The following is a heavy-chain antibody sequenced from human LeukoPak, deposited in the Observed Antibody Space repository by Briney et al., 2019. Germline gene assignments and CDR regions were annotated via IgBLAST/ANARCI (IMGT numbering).Heavy chain of an antibody. D-gene: IGHD3-22*01. CDR1: GFTFSSYE. J-gene: IGHJ4*02. Sequence: PGGSLRLSCAASGFTFSSYEMNWVRQAPGKGLERVSYISRSGSIIYYADSVKGRFTISRDNAKNSLYLQMNSLRAEDTAVYYCARRVIVVGLDYWGQGTLVTVSS. CDR3: ARRVIVVGLDY. CDR2: ISRSGSII. V-gene: IGHV3-48*03.